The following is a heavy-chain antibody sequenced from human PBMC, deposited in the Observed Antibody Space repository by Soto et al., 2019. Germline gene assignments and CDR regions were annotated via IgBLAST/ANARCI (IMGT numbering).Heavy chain of an antibody. CDR1: GGSISSYY. J-gene: IGHJ4*02. CDR3: ARAYGGYADY. D-gene: IGHD5-12*01. V-gene: IGHV4-59*01. CDR2: IYYSGST. Sequence: SETLCLTCTVAGGSISSYYWSWIRRPPGKGLEWIGYIYYSGSTNYNPSLKSRVTISVDTSKNQFSLKLSSVTTADTAVYYCARAYGGYADYWGQGALVTVSS.